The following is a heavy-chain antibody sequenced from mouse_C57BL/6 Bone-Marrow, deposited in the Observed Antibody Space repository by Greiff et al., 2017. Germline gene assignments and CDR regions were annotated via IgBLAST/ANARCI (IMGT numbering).Heavy chain of an antibody. Sequence: EVQGVESGGGLVQPGGSLKLSCAASGFTFSDYGMAWVRQAPRKGPEWVAFISNLAYSIYYADTVTGRFTISRENAKNTLYLEMSSLRSEDTAMYYCARRYYYGSFYAMDYWGQGTSVTVSS. V-gene: IGHV5-15*01. CDR2: ISNLAYSI. CDR1: GFTFSDYG. CDR3: ARRYYYGSFYAMDY. D-gene: IGHD1-1*01. J-gene: IGHJ4*01.